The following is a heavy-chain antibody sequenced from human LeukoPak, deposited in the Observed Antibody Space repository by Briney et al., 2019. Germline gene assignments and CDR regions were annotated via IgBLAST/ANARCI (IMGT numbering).Heavy chain of an antibody. CDR2: ISYDGSNK. Sequence: GRSLRLSCAASGFTFSSYAMYWVRQAPGKGLEWVAVISYDGSNKYYADSVKGRFTISRDNSKNTLYLQMNSLRAEDTAVYYCARDQAAAARWWFDPWGQGTLVTVSS. CDR3: ARDQAAAARWWFDP. V-gene: IGHV3-30-3*01. J-gene: IGHJ5*02. D-gene: IGHD6-13*01. CDR1: GFTFSSYA.